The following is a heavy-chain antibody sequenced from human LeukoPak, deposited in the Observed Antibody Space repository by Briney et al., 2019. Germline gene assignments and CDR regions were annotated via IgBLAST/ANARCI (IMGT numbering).Heavy chain of an antibody. CDR1: GGTFSSYA. V-gene: IGHV1-69*04. CDR3: ARGIGRTVVTPGY. Sequence: SVKVSCKASGGTFSSYAISWVRQAPGQGLEWMGRIIPILGIANYAQKFQGRVTITADKSTSTAYMELSSLRSEDTAVYYCARGIGRTVVTPGYWGQGTLVTVSS. CDR2: IIPILGIA. D-gene: IGHD4-23*01. J-gene: IGHJ4*02.